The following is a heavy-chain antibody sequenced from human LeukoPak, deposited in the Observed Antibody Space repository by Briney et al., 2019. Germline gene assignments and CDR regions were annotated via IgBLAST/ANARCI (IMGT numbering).Heavy chain of an antibody. D-gene: IGHD6-19*01. J-gene: IGHJ4*02. CDR3: ARLKIAVAGYFDY. V-gene: IGHV4-39*01. CDR2: IYYSGST. Sequence: SETLSLTCTVSGGSISSSSYYWGWIRQPPGKGLEWIGSIYYSGSTYYNPSLKSRVTISVDTSKNQFSLKLSSVTAADTAVYYCARLKIAVAGYFDYWDQGTLVTVSS. CDR1: GGSISSSSYY.